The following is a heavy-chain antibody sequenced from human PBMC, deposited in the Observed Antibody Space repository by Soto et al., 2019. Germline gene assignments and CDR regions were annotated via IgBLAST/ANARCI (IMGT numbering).Heavy chain of an antibody. CDR2: ISGSGGST. CDR3: AKDPFPGYSSSWLNWFDP. Sequence: PGGSLRLSCAASGFTFSSYAMSWVRQAPGKGLEWVSAISGSGGSTYYADSVKGRFTISRDNSKNTLYLQTNSLRAEDTAVYYCAKDPFPGYSSSWLNWFDPWGQGTLVTVSS. CDR1: GFTFSSYA. D-gene: IGHD6-13*01. J-gene: IGHJ5*02. V-gene: IGHV3-23*01.